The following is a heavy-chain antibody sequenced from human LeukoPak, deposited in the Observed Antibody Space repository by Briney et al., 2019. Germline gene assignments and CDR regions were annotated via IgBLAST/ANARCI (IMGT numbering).Heavy chain of an antibody. CDR1: GDNVSSTSAA. CDR3: AKVNAGELATMT. D-gene: IGHD5-24*01. CDR2: TYYRSKWYN. J-gene: IGHJ4*02. V-gene: IGHV6-1*01. Sequence: SQTLSLTCAISGDNVSSTSAAWNWIRQSPSRGLEWLGRTYYRSKWYNDYAVSVKSRITINPDTSKNQFSLQLNSVTPEDTAVYFCAKVNAGELATMTWGQGTLVTVSP.